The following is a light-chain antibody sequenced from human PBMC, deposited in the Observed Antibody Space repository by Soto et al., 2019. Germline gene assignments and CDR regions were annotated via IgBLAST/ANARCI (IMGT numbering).Light chain of an antibody. V-gene: IGKV3-15*01. CDR1: QSVSTN. Sequence: IVMTQSPATLSVSPGERATLSCRPSQSVSTNLAWYQQKPGQAPRLLIYGASTRATAIPARFSGSGSGTEFTLTITGLQSEDFVVYYCQHYSNWPPWTFGQGTKVDIK. CDR2: GAS. CDR3: QHYSNWPPWT. J-gene: IGKJ1*01.